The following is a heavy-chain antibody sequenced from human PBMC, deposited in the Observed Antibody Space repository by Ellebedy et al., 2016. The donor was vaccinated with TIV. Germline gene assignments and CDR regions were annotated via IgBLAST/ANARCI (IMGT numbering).Heavy chain of an antibody. CDR3: TRDAAGNGGKLDY. Sequence: PGGSLRLSCAGSGFTFSDYFMSWVRQAPGKGLEWISYIPASGTGIYYADSVKGRFTISRDSSKNTLYLQMNSLRAEDTAVYYCTRDAAGNGGKLDYWGQGALVTVSS. J-gene: IGHJ4*02. CDR1: GFTFSDYF. CDR2: IPASGTGI. V-gene: IGHV3-11*01. D-gene: IGHD4-23*01.